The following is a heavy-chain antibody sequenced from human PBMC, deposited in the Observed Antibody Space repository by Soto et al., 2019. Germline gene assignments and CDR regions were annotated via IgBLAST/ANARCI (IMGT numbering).Heavy chain of an antibody. CDR2: IYCSGST. Sequence: PSETLSLTCSVSGGSMNSSSYFWGWVRQPPGKGLEWIGSIYCSGSTYYNPSLRSRVTISVDTSKNQFSLKLSSVTAADTAVFYCARHYSSGSRNWFDPWGQGTLVTVSS. CDR1: GGSMNSSSYF. V-gene: IGHV4-39*01. D-gene: IGHD6-19*01. CDR3: ARHYSSGSRNWFDP. J-gene: IGHJ5*02.